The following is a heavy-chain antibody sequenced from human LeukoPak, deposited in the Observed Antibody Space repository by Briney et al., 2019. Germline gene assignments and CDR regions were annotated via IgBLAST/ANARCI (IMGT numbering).Heavy chain of an antibody. CDR3: ASGYSSSWYNYFDL. D-gene: IGHD6-13*01. CDR1: GDSISSYY. CDR2: IYYSGST. J-gene: IGHJ2*01. V-gene: IGHV4-59*01. Sequence: SETLSLTCAVSGDSISSYYWSWIRQPPGKGLEWIGYIYYSGSTNYNPSLKSRVTISVDTSKDQFSLKLSSVTAADTAVYYCASGYSSSWYNYFDLWGRGTLVTVSS.